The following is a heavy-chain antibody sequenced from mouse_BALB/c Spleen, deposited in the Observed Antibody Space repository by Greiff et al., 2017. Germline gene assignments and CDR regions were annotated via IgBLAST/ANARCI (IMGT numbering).Heavy chain of an antibody. J-gene: IGHJ2*01. CDR1: GYAFTNYL. CDR3: ARGVHFDY. Sequence: QVQLQQSGAELVRPGTSVKVSCKASGYAFTNYLIEWVKQRPGQGLEWIGVINPGSGGTNYNEKFKGKATLTADKSSSTAYMQLSSLTSDDSAVYFCARGVHFDYWGQGTTLTVSS. CDR2: INPGSGGT. D-gene: IGHD2-14*01. V-gene: IGHV1-54*01.